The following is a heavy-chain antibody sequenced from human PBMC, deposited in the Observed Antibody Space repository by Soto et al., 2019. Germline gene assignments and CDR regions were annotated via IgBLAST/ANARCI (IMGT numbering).Heavy chain of an antibody. CDR1: GFTVSSSH. CDR2: IYSSGGT. J-gene: IGHJ4*02. V-gene: IGHV3-66*01. D-gene: IGHD1-1*01. Sequence: EVQLVESGGDLVQPGGSLRLSCEASGFTVSSSHMTWVRQAPGKGLEWVSIIYSSGGTYHADSVKGRITTSRDNSKNTVYLQMNSLRVEDTAVYYCAGDWNGDMVFEYWGQGTLVTVSS. CDR3: AGDWNGDMVFEY.